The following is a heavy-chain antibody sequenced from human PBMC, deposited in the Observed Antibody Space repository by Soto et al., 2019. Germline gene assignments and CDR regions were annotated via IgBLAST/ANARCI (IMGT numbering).Heavy chain of an antibody. J-gene: IGHJ3*02. D-gene: IGHD3-9*01. CDR2: INHSGSN. V-gene: IGHV4-34*01. CDR1: GGSFSTYY. CDR3: ERGGSNDWQVAFDI. Sequence: PSETLSLTCVVSGGSFSTYYYNWIRQSPGKGLEWIGEINHSGSNNYSPSLKSRVTMSLDTSKNHFSLKLTSVTAADTAVYYCERGGSNDWQVAFDIWGQGTMVTVSS.